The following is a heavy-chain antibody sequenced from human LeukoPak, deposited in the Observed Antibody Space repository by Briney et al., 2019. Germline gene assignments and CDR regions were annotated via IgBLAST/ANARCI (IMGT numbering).Heavy chain of an antibody. Sequence: GGSLTLSCAASGFTFSSYSMNWVRQAPGKGLEWVSSISSSSSYIYYADSVKGRFTISRDNAKNSLYLQMNSLRAEDTAVYYCARESLGYCSGGSCYARSFDYWGQGTLVTVSS. CDR1: GFTFSSYS. J-gene: IGHJ4*02. CDR3: ARESLGYCSGGSCYARSFDY. V-gene: IGHV3-21*01. CDR2: ISSSSSYI. D-gene: IGHD2-15*01.